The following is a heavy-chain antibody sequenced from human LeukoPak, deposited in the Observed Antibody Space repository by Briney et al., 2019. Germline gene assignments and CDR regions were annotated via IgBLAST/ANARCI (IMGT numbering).Heavy chain of an antibody. CDR2: INHSGST. Sequence: SETLSLTCAVYGGSFIGFHWNWIRQPPGKGLEWIGDINHSGSTYYNPSLKSRVTISVDTSKNQFSLKLSSVTAADTAVYYCARLGIAAAGSLDYWGQGTLVTVSS. J-gene: IGHJ4*02. CDR1: GGSFIGFH. D-gene: IGHD6-13*01. CDR3: ARLGIAAAGSLDY. V-gene: IGHV4-34*01.